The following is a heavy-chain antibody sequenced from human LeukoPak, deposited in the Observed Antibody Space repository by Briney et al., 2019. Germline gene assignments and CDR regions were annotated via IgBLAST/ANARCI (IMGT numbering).Heavy chain of an antibody. D-gene: IGHD6-13*01. CDR3: AKDRGYSSSFFEI. CDR1: GFIFDDYA. V-gene: IGHV3-9*03. J-gene: IGHJ4*02. Sequence: GGSLRLSCAASGFIFDDYAMHWVRHAPGKGLEWVSGISWNSGKIDYADSVKGRFTISRDNAKNSLYLQMNCLRVGDMALYYCAKDRGYSSSFFEIWGQGTLVTVSS. CDR2: ISWNSGKI.